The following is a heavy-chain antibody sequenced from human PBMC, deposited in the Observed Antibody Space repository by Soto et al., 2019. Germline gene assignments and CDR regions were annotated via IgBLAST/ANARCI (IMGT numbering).Heavy chain of an antibody. CDR2: IYYTGST. CDR3: ATRITVFGLLIPPFDP. CDR1: GYSMSNGYY. D-gene: IGHD3-3*01. Sequence: SETLSLTCTVSGYSMSNGYYWSWSRQPPGKGLEWIGYIYYTGSTNYNPSLTSRVTMSVDTSKNQFSLRLSSVTAADTAIYYCATRITVFGLLIPPFDPWGQGTQVTVSS. J-gene: IGHJ5*02. V-gene: IGHV4-61*01.